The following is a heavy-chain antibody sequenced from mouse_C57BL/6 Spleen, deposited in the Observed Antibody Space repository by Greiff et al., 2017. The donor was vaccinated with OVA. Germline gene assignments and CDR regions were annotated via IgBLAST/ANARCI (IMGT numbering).Heavy chain of an antibody. D-gene: IGHD1-1*01. CDR1: GYTFTSYW. CDR2: IYPGNSDT. Sequence: VQLQQSGTVLARPGASVKMSCKTSGYTFTSYWMHWVKQRPGQGLEWIGAIYPGNSDTSYNQKFKGKAKLTAVTSASTAYMELSSLTNEDSAVYYCTRSYYGSSYHFDCWGQGTTLTVSS. CDR3: TRSYYGSSYHFDC. J-gene: IGHJ2*01. V-gene: IGHV1-5*01.